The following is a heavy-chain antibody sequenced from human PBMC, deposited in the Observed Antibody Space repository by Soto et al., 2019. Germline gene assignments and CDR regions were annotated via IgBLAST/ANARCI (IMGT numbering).Heavy chain of an antibody. CDR1: GYTFTSYG. CDR2: ISAYNGNT. Sequence: ASVKVSCKASGYTFTSYGSSWLRQAPGQGLEWMGWISAYNGNTNYAQKLQGRVTMTTDTSTSTAYMELRSLRSDDTAVYYGARDPKNEYTSVSSMDVWGQGTTVTVSS. CDR3: ARDPKNEYTSVSSMDV. J-gene: IGHJ6*02. D-gene: IGHD1-1*01. V-gene: IGHV1-18*01.